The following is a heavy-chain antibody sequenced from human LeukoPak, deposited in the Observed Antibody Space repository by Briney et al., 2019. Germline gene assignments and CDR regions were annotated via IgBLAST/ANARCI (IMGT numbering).Heavy chain of an antibody. CDR3: ASLVPFNHYDSSGYFDY. Sequence: SETLSLTCTVSGGSISSYYWSWIRQPPGKGLEWIGNIYYSGSTYYNPSLKSRVTIFVDTSKNQFSLKLYSVTAADTAVYYCASLVPFNHYDSSGYFDYWGQGTLVTVSS. V-gene: IGHV4-59*12. CDR2: IYYSGST. J-gene: IGHJ4*02. CDR1: GGSISSYY. D-gene: IGHD3-22*01.